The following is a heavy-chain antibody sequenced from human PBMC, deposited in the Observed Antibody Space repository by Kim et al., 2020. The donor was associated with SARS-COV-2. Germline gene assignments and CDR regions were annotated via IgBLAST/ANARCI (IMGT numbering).Heavy chain of an antibody. J-gene: IGHJ4*02. V-gene: IGHV3-73*01. D-gene: IGHD3-9*01. CDR2: IRSKANSYAT. CDR1: GFTFSGSA. CDR3: TRQIPTKIYDILTGYQGELDY. Sequence: GGSLRLSCAASGFTFSGSAMHSVRQASGKGLEWVGRIRSKANSYATAYAASVKGRFTISRDDSKNTAYLQMNSLKTEDTAVYYCTRQIPTKIYDILTGYQGELDYWGQGTLVPVST.